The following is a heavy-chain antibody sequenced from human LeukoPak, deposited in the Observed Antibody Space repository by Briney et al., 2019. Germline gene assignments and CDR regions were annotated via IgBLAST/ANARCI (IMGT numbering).Heavy chain of an antibody. Sequence: SETLSLTCTVYGGSFSGYYWSWIRQPPGKGLEWIGEINQSGSTNYNPALTSRVTISADTSKNQFSLKLNSMTAADTAVYYCARLYGSGSYYRHWGQGTLVTVSS. D-gene: IGHD3-10*01. CDR1: GGSFSGYY. CDR3: ARLYGSGSYYRH. CDR2: INQSGST. J-gene: IGHJ4*02. V-gene: IGHV4-34*01.